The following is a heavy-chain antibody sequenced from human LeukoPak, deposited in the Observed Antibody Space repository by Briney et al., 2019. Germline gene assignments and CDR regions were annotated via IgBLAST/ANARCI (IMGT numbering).Heavy chain of an antibody. CDR2: TSSSRRAI. CDR1: GFIFSNYV. J-gene: IGHJ3*02. V-gene: IGHV3-48*04. Sequence: GSLRLSCVASGFIFSNYVMNWVRQTPGKGLEWISSTSSSRRAIYYSDSVKGRFTIARDNDRNSLYLQMNRLRADDSATYFCAGGLLRGSFDIWGQGTVVTVSS. CDR3: AGGLLRGSFDI.